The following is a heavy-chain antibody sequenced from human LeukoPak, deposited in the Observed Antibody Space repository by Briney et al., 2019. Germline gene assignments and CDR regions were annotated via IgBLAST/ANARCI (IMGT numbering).Heavy chain of an antibody. D-gene: IGHD2-2*01. J-gene: IGHJ4*02. Sequence: GGFLRLSCAASGFTFSSYGMHWVLQAPGKGLEWVAFIRYDGSKKYYADSVKGRFTISRDNSKKTLYLQMNSLRAEDTAVYYCAKGPEDLFRVVVPAAVAASHYNFDYWGQGTLVTVSS. CDR3: AKGPEDLFRVVVPAAVAASHYNFDY. CDR2: IRYDGSKK. CDR1: GFTFSSYG. V-gene: IGHV3-30*02.